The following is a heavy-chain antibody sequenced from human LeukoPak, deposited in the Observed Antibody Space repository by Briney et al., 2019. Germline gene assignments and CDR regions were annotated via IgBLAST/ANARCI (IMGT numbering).Heavy chain of an antibody. D-gene: IGHD3-16*01. CDR3: ARALGDDPIDH. Sequence: GGSLRLSCAASGFTFSSYWMNWGRPAPGKGLGGVASVNEGGSERYYVDSVRGRFTISRDNAKNPLYLQINSLRAEDTAVYYCARALGDDPIDHWGQGTLVTVSS. CDR1: GFTFSSYW. V-gene: IGHV3-7*01. J-gene: IGHJ4*02. CDR2: VNEGGSER.